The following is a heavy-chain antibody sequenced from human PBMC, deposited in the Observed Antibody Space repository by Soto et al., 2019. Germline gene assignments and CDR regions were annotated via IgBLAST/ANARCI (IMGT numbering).Heavy chain of an antibody. CDR3: ARDRYPGSGTYYDLLTGPRGGWWFDP. D-gene: IGHD3-9*01. CDR2: INPNSGGT. V-gene: IGHV1-2*02. J-gene: IGHJ5*02. CDR1: GYTFTGYY. Sequence: ASVKVSCKASGYTFTGYYMHWVRQAPGQGLEWMGWINPNSGGTNYAQKFQGRVTMTRDTSISTAYVELSRLRSDDTAVYYCARDRYPGSGTYYDLLTGPRGGWWFDPWGQGTLVTVSS.